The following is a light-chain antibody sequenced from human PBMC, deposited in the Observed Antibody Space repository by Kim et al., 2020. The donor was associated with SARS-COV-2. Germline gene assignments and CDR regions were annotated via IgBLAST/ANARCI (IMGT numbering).Light chain of an antibody. Sequence: DIVLTQTPLSSSVTLGQPASISCRSSQSPVHSDGNIYLNWLHQRPGQAPRLLIYKISTRLSGVPDRFSGSGAGTDFTLKISRVEAEGVGIYYCMQVSKFPNSFGQGTKLEI. CDR2: KIS. V-gene: IGKV2-24*01. J-gene: IGKJ2*03. CDR1: QSPVHSDGNIY. CDR3: MQVSKFPNS.